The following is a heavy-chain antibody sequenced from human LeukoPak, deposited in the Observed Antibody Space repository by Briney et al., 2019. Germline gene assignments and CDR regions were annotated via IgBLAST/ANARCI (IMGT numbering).Heavy chain of an antibody. CDR3: ARGGIAAAGTDY. J-gene: IGHJ4*02. Sequence: GGSLRLSCAASGFTFADFAMHWVRQAPGKGLEYVSAISSNGGSTYYANSVKGRFTISRDNSKNTLYLQMGSLRAEDMAVYYCARGGIAAAGTDYWGQGTLVTVSS. CDR1: GFTFADFA. CDR2: ISSNGGST. D-gene: IGHD6-13*01. V-gene: IGHV3-64*01.